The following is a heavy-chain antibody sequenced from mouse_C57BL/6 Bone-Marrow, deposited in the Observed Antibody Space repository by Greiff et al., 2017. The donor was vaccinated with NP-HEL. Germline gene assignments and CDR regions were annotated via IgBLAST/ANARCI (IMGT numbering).Heavy chain of an antibody. CDR1: GYTFTSYW. CDR3: ARPLYYYGSSYEDYFDY. J-gene: IGHJ2*01. V-gene: IGHV1-64*01. Sequence: QVQLQQPGAELVKPGASVKLSCKASGYTFTSYWMHWVKQRPGQGLEWIGMIHPNSGSTNYNEKFKSKATLTVDKSSSTAYMQLSSLTSEDSAVYYCARPLYYYGSSYEDYFDYWGQGTTLTVSS. CDR2: IHPNSGST. D-gene: IGHD1-1*01.